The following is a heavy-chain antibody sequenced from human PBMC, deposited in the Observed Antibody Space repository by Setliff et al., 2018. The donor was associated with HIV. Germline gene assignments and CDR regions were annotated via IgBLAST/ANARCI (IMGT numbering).Heavy chain of an antibody. V-gene: IGHV4-4*08. CDR2: LHSLGSSRVSDTP. J-gene: IGHJ4*01. D-gene: IGHD2-2*01. CDR1: SGSMTGHY. CDR3: ARGLSSQTYWGARPLGLDY. Sequence: SETLSLTCSVSSGSMTGHYWTWVRQPPGKGLEWIGYLHSLGSSRVSDTPNYSPSLKSRITISLDASKRQFSLTMTSVTAADTAVYYCARGLSSQTYWGARPLGLDYWGQGSLVTVSS.